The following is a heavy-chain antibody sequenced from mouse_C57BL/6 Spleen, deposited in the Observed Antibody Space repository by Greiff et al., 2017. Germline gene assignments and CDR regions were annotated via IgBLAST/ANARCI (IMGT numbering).Heavy chain of an antibody. CDR1: GYTFTSYW. CDR2: IDSSDSYT. CDR3: ARGVLRNYYAMDY. J-gene: IGHJ4*01. D-gene: IGHD2-14*01. Sequence: VQLQQSGAELVMPGASVKLFCKASGYTFTSYWMHWVKQRPGQGLEWIGEIDSSDSYTNYNQKFKGRSTLTVDESSSTAYMQLSSLTSEDSAVYYCARGVLRNYYAMDYWGQGTSVTVSS. V-gene: IGHV1-69*01.